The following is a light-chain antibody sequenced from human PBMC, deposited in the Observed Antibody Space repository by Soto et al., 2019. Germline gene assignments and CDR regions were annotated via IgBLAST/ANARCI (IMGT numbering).Light chain of an antibody. CDR1: QSVSSSY. CDR3: HQYGSSPLFT. CDR2: GES. J-gene: IGKJ3*01. Sequence: EIVLTQSPGTLSFYPRERATLSCRARQSVSSSYLAWYQQKPGQAPRLLIYGESGRATGIPDRFSGSGCGTDFALAITGMESEGCAVYYCHQYGSSPLFTFGPGTNEDIK. V-gene: IGKV3-20*01.